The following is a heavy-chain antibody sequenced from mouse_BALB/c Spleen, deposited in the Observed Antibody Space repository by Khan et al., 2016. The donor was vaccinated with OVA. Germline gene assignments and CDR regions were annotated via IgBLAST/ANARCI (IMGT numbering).Heavy chain of an antibody. CDR3: ARGNYYGYAMDY. D-gene: IGHD1-1*01. V-gene: IGHV3-2*02. CDR1: GYSITSNYA. Sequence: EVQLQESGPGLVKPSQSLSLTCTVTGYSITSNYAWNWIRQFPGNKLEWMGYISYSDSTSSNPSLKSRISITRDTSKNQFFLQLNSVTTEDTATYYCARGNYYGYAMDYWGQGTSVTVSS. CDR2: ISYSDST. J-gene: IGHJ4*01.